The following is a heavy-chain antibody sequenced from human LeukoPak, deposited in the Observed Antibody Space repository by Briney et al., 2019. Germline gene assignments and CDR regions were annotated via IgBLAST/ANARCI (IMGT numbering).Heavy chain of an antibody. J-gene: IGHJ4*02. CDR2: ISYDGSNK. D-gene: IGHD1-1*01. CDR3: ARDLERVFDY. CDR1: GFTFSSYA. V-gene: IGHV3-30*04. Sequence: GRSLRLPCAASGFTFSSYAMHWVRQAPGKGLEWVAVISYDGSNKYYADSVKGRFTISRDNSKNTLYLQMNSLRAEDTAVYYCARDLERVFDYWGQGTLVTVSS.